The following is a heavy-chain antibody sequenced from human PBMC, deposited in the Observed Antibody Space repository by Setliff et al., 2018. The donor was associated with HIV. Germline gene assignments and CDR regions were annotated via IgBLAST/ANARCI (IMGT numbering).Heavy chain of an antibody. Sequence: AGESLKISCEASGFTFKSYSINWVRQAPGQGLEWVSSISSSSSYIYYADSVKGRFTISRDNAKNSLFLQMNSLRAEDTAVYYCARDPTARGDAFDIWGQGTMVTVSS. D-gene: IGHD4-17*01. V-gene: IGHV3-21*01. CDR1: GFTFKSYS. CDR3: ARDPTARGDAFDI. J-gene: IGHJ3*02. CDR2: ISSSSSYI.